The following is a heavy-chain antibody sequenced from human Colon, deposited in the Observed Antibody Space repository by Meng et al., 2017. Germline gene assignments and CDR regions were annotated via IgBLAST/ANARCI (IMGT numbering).Heavy chain of an antibody. Sequence: QVRRQESGPGLVKPSQTLSLTFTVSGGSITSCTYYWTWIRQHPGKGLEWIGYIYYSENTYYKPSLQSRAIISVDTSKNEFSLRLSSVSAADTAVYYCARRYGSGTYPFDFWGQGILVTVSS. CDR3: ARRYGSGTYPFDF. V-gene: IGHV4-31*03. CDR1: GGSITSCTYY. CDR2: IYYSENT. D-gene: IGHD3-10*01. J-gene: IGHJ4*02.